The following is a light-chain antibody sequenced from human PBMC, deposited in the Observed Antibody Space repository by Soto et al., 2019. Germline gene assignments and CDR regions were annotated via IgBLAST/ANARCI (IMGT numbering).Light chain of an antibody. V-gene: IGLV1-44*01. J-gene: IGLJ1*01. CDR1: SSNIGRNA. Sequence: QSVLTQPPSASGTPGQRVTISCSGSSSNIGRNAVNWYRQLPGTAPKLLIYSNNQRPSGVPDRFSGSRSGTSASLAISGLQSEDEADYYCVSYTSSTTYVFGTGTKLTVL. CDR2: SNN. CDR3: VSYTSSTTYV.